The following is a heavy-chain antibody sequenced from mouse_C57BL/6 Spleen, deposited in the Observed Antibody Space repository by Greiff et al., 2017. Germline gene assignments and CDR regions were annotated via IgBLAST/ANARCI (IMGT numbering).Heavy chain of an antibody. CDR3: SRSRITTVVAYYFDC. V-gene: IGHV1-72*01. J-gene: IGHJ2*01. CDR2: IDPNSGGT. Sequence: QVQLQQPGAELVKPGASVKLSCKASGYTFTSYWMHWVKQRPGRGLEWIGRIDPNSGGTKYNEKFKSKATLTVDKPSSTAYMQLSSLTSEYSAVYYCSRSRITTVVAYYFDCWGQGTTLTVSS. D-gene: IGHD1-1*01. CDR1: GYTFTSYW.